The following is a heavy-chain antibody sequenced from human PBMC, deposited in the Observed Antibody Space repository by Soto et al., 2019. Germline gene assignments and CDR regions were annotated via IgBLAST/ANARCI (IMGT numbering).Heavy chain of an antibody. V-gene: IGHV1-18*01. J-gene: IGHJ6*02. CDR2: ISAYNGNT. Sequence: ASVKVSCKASGYTFTSYFITWVRQAPGQGLEWMGWISAYNGNTNYAQMLQGRVTMTTDTSTATAYMEMRSLRSDDTAVYYCARRNYYSGMDVWGQGTTVTSP. CDR3: ARRNYYSGMDV. CDR1: GYTFTSYF.